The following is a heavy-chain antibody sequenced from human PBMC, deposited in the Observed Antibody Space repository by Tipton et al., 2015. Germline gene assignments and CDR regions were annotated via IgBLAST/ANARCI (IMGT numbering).Heavy chain of an antibody. V-gene: IGHV4-38-2*02. CDR3: AREVGDYGDLNWYFDL. D-gene: IGHD4-17*01. Sequence: TLSLTCAVSAYSISSDYYWGWIRQPPGKGLEWIGSISHSGNTYYNPSLKSRVTMSRDTSKNQFSLKLTSVTAADTAVYYCAREVGDYGDLNWYFDLWGRGTLVTVSS. CDR1: AYSISSDYY. CDR2: ISHSGNT. J-gene: IGHJ2*01.